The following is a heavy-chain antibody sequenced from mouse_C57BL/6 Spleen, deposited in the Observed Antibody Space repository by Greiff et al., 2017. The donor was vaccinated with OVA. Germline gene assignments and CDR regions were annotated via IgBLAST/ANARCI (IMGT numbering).Heavy chain of an antibody. CDR2: IRSKSNNYAT. CDR1: GFSFNTYA. CDR3: VRERITTVDWYFDV. J-gene: IGHJ1*03. Sequence: EVQVVESGGGLVQPKGSLKLSCAASGFSFNTYAMNWVRQAPGKGLEWVARIRSKSNNYATYYADSVKDRFTISRDDSESMLYLQMNNLKTEDTAMYYCVRERITTVDWYFDVWGTGTTVTVSS. V-gene: IGHV10-1*01. D-gene: IGHD1-1*01.